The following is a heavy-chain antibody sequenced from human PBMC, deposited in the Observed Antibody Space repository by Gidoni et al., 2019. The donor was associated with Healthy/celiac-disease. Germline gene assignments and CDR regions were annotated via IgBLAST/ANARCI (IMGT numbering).Heavy chain of an antibody. J-gene: IGHJ4*02. D-gene: IGHD3-22*01. CDR3: ARDLNYYDSSGYYYADPYYFDY. CDR2: ISSSGSTI. V-gene: IGHV3-48*03. CDR1: GFTCSSYE. Sequence: EVQLVESGGGLVQPGGSLRLSCAASGFTCSSYEMNWVRQAPGKGLELVSYISSSGSTIYYADSVKGRFTISRDNAKNSLYLQMNSLRAEDTAVYYCARDLNYYDSSGYYYADPYYFDYWGQGTLVTVSS.